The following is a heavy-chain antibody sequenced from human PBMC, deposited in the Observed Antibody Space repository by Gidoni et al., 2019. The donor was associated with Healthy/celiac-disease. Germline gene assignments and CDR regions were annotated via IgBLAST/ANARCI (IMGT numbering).Heavy chain of an antibody. D-gene: IGHD3-10*01. V-gene: IGHV4-34*01. CDR1: GGSFSGYY. CDR2: INHSGST. Sequence: QVQLQQWGAGLLKPSETLSLTCAVYGGSFSGYYWSWIRQPPGKGLEWIWEINHSGSTNYNPSLKSRVTISVDTSKNQFSLKLSSVTAADTAVYYCVRGAVGYYYYYGMDVWGQGTTVTVSS. CDR3: VRGAVGYYYYYGMDV. J-gene: IGHJ6*02.